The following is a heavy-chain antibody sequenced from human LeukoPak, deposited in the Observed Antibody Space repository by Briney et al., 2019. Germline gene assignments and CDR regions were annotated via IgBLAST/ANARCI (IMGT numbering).Heavy chain of an antibody. CDR1: GGTFSSYA. CDR2: IIPIFGTA. V-gene: IGHV1-69*05. D-gene: IGHD3-22*01. Sequence: SVKVSCKASGGTFSSYAISWVRQAPGQGLEWMGGIIPIFGTANYAQKFQGRVTITTDESTSTAYMELSSLRSEDTAVYYCARDSDYYDSSGYYQRGEYFQHWGQGTLVTVSS. J-gene: IGHJ1*01. CDR3: ARDSDYYDSSGYYQRGEYFQH.